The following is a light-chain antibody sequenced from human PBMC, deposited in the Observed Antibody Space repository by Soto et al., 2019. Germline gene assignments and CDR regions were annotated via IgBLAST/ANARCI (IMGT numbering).Light chain of an antibody. CDR2: EVS. CDR1: SSDVGGYNY. CDR3: SSYTSSSTRV. Sequence: QSALTQPASVSGSPGQSITISCTGTSSDVGGYNYVSWYQQHTGKAPKLMIYEVSNRPSGVSNRFSGSKSGNTAYLTIAGLQAEDEAEYYCSSYTSSSTRVFGGGTKLTVL. J-gene: IGLJ3*02. V-gene: IGLV2-14*01.